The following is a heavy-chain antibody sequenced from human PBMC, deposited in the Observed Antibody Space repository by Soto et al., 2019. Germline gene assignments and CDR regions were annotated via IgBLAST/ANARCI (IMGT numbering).Heavy chain of an antibody. V-gene: IGHV3-9*01. CDR3: AKSASYNWNPFDY. Sequence: EVQLVESGGGLVQPGRSLRLSCAASGFTFDDYAMHWVRQAPGKGLEWVSGISWNSGSIGYADSVKGRFNISRDNAKNSLYLQMNSLRAEDTALYYCAKSASYNWNPFDYWGQGTLVTVSS. D-gene: IGHD1-20*01. J-gene: IGHJ4*02. CDR1: GFTFDDYA. CDR2: ISWNSGSI.